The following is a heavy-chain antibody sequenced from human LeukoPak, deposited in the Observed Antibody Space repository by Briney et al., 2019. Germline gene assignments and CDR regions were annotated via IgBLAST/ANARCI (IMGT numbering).Heavy chain of an antibody. CDR1: GGSISGFF. V-gene: IGHV4-4*07. CDR3: ARGTANYYYYYMDV. D-gene: IGHD6-25*01. Sequence: SETLSLTCTVSGGSISGFFWSWIRQPAGKGLEWIGRIYTSGSTNYNPSLKSRVTISVDTSKNQFSLKLSSVTAADTAVYYCARGTANYYYYYMDVWGKGTTVTVSS. J-gene: IGHJ6*03. CDR2: IYTSGST.